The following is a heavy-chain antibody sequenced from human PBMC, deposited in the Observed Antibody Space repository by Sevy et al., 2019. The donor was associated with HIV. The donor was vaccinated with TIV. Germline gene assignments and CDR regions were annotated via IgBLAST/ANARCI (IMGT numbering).Heavy chain of an antibody. CDR3: ARAPSGSQGPGQYFHH. CDR1: GYTFTNYH. CDR2: ITPNNGNT. V-gene: IGHV1-18*01. Sequence: ASVKVSCKASGYTFTNYHITWVRQAPGQGLEWMGWITPNNGNTNSARRLQGRVTMTTDTSTATAYMELRNLRSDDTAVYFCARAPSGSQGPGQYFHHWGQGTLVTVSS. J-gene: IGHJ1*01. D-gene: IGHD1-26*01.